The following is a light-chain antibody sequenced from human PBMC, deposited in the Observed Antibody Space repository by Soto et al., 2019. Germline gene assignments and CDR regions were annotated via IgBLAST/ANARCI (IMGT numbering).Light chain of an antibody. V-gene: IGLV2-8*01. CDR2: EVI. Sequence: QSALTQPPSASGSPGQSVTISCTGTNSDVGGYNYVSWYQHHPGKAPKFMIYEVIKRPSGVPDRFSGSKSGNAASLTVSGLQAEDEGDYYCSSYAGSNNVVFGGGTKLTVL. J-gene: IGLJ2*01. CDR3: SSYAGSNNVV. CDR1: NSDVGGYNY.